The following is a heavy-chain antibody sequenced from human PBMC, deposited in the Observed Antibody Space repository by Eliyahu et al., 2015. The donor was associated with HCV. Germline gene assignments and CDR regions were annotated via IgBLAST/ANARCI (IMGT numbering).Heavy chain of an antibody. V-gene: IGHV4-4*02. CDR2: IYHSGNS. D-gene: IGHD1-14*01. CDR3: ARDDRFDDAFDI. Sequence: QVQLQESGPGLVMPSGTLSLTCVVSGGSISSSHWWSWFRQPPGKGLGGIGGIYHSGNSNYNWSLKSRATILVDKSKNEISLRLNSVTAADTAVYYCARDDRFDDAFDIWGQGTMVTVSS. J-gene: IGHJ3*02. CDR1: GGSISSSHW.